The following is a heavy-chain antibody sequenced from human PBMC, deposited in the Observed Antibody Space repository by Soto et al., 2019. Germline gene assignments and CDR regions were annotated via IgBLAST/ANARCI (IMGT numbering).Heavy chain of an antibody. CDR1: GGSISTGDYY. D-gene: IGHD3-22*01. CDR2: IYYSGST. Sequence: PSETLSLTCTVSGGSISTGDYYWSWIRQPPGKGLEWIGYIYYSGSTYYNPSLKSRLTISVDTSKNQFSLKLSSVTAADTAVYYCARENVLNDSSGYSSFDYWGQGTMVTVSS. V-gene: IGHV4-30-4*08. J-gene: IGHJ4*02. CDR3: ARENVLNDSSGYSSFDY.